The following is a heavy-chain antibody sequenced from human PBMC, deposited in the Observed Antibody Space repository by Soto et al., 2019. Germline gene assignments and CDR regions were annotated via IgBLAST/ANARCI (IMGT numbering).Heavy chain of an antibody. Sequence: SETLSLTCPVSGDSISNYYWNWIRQSAGKGLEWIGRIYTSGTTYYNPSLKSRVTVSVDTSKNQLSLKLTSVTAADTAVYFCAGDEGYFYSGKDVWGQGTTVTVYS. CDR3: AGDEGYFYSGKDV. CDR2: IYTSGTT. D-gene: IGHD5-18*01. CDR1: GDSISNYY. V-gene: IGHV4-4*07. J-gene: IGHJ6*02.